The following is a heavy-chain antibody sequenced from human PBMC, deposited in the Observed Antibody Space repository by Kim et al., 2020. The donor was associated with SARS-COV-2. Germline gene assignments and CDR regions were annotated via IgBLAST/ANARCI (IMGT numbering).Heavy chain of an antibody. V-gene: IGHV7-4-1*02. CDR2: INTNTGNP. CDR3: AREGRNARITGTISPPAPADYYYYYGMDV. Sequence: ASVKVSCKASGYTFTSYAMNWVRQAPGQGLEWMGWINTNTGNPTYAQGFTGRFVFSLDTSVSTAYLQISSLKAEDTAVYYCAREGRNARITGTISPPAPADYYYYYGMDVWGQGTTVTVSS. CDR1: GYTFTSYA. D-gene: IGHD1-7*01. J-gene: IGHJ6*02.